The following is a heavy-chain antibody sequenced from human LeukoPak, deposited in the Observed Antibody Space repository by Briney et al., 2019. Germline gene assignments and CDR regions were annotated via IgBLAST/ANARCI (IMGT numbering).Heavy chain of an antibody. J-gene: IGHJ6*02. Sequence: GSLRPPFATSGIPFRNYANQLLPPGPSQGPGWVAVIAYDGSSTVYADSVKGRFTISRDNSKNTLYLQMNSLRTEDTAVYYCARGASTAAKYGMDVWGRGTAVTVSS. CDR1: GIPFRNYA. D-gene: IGHD2-21*02. V-gene: IGHV3-30*04. CDR2: IAYDGSST. CDR3: ARGASTAAKYGMDV.